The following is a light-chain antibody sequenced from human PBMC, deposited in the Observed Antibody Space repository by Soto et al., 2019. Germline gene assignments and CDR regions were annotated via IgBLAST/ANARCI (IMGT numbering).Light chain of an antibody. Sequence: IQLTQSPSSLSAFTGDRVTITCRASQGISSYLAWYQQKPGKAPKLLIYAASTLQSGVPSRFSGSGSGTDFTLTISCLQSEDFATYYCQQYYSYPLTFGGGTKVDIK. CDR1: QGISSY. V-gene: IGKV1-8*01. J-gene: IGKJ4*01. CDR3: QQYYSYPLT. CDR2: AAS.